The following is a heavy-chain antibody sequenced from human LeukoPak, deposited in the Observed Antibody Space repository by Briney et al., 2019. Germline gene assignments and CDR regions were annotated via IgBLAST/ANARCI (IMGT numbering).Heavy chain of an antibody. CDR3: ARVRGEYCSSTSCYVRGYYYYYMDV. CDR2: ISSSSSYR. J-gene: IGHJ6*03. Sequence: GGSLRLSCSASGFTFSSYSRNWVRQAPGKGLEWVSSISSSSSYRYYADSVKGRFTISRDNAKNSLYLQMNSLRAEDTAVYYCARVRGEYCSSTSCYVRGYYYYYMDVWGKGTTVTVSS. V-gene: IGHV3-21*01. D-gene: IGHD2-2*01. CDR1: GFTFSSYS.